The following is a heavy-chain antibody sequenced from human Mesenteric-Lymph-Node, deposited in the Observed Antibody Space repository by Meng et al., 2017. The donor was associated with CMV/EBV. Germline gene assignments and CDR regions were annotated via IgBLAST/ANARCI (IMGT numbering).Heavy chain of an antibody. CDR3: TSGTRYNYYGVDV. CDR1: GFTFSSYW. V-gene: IGHV3-74*01. J-gene: IGHJ6*02. Sequence: GESLKISCAASGFTFSSYWMHWVRQAPGKGLVWVSRINSDGSRTTYADSVKGRFTISRDNAKNTLYLQMNSLRAEDMAVYYCTSGTRYNYYGVDVWGQGTTVTVSS. CDR2: INSDGSRT. D-gene: IGHD1-1*01.